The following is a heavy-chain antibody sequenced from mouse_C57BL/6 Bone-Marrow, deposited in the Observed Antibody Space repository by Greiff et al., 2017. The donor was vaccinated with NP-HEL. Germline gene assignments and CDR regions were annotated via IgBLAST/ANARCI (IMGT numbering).Heavy chain of an antibody. CDR3: AREAITPY. CDR2: ISDGGSYT. Sequence: EVQGVESGGGLVKPGGSLKLSCAASGFTFSSYAMSWVRQTPEKRLEWVATISDGGSYTYYPDNVKGRFTISRDNANNNLYLHMSHLKSEDTAMYYCAREAITPYWGQGTTLTVSS. V-gene: IGHV5-4*01. J-gene: IGHJ2*01. D-gene: IGHD2-4*01. CDR1: GFTFSSYA.